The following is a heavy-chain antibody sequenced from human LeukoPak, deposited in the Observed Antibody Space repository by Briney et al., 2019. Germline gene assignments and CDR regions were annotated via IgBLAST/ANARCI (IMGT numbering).Heavy chain of an antibody. CDR1: GYTFTSYG. V-gene: IGHV1-3*01. CDR3: ARPNPYCSSTSCYFDY. Sequence: GASVKVSCKASGYTFTSYGFHWVRQAPGQRLEWMGWINAGNGNTKYSRKFQRRVTITTDESTSTAYMELSSLRSEDTAVYYCARPNPYCSSTSCYFDYWGQGTLVTVSS. D-gene: IGHD2-2*01. J-gene: IGHJ4*02. CDR2: INAGNGNT.